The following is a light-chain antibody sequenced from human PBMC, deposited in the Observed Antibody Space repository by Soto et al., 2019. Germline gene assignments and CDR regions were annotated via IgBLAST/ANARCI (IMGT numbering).Light chain of an antibody. CDR3: SSYAGNNHYV. CDR1: SSDVGTNNY. CDR2: EVN. J-gene: IGLJ1*01. V-gene: IGLV2-8*01. Sequence: QSALTQPPSASGSPGQSVTISCTGTSSDVGTNNYVSWYQQHPGKAPKLVICEVNKRPSGVPDRFSGSKSGNTASLTVSGLQAEDEADYYCSSYAGNNHYVFGSGTKVTVL.